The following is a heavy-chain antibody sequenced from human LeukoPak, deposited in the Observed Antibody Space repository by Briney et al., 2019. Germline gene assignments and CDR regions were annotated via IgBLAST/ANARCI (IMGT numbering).Heavy chain of an antibody. CDR2: ISAYNGNT. CDR3: ARDGRFGELSDY. Sequence: GASVKVSCKASGYTFIGYGISWVRQAPGQGLEWMGWISAYNGNTNYAQKLQGRVTMTTDTSTSTAYMELRSLRSDDTAVYHCARDGRFGELSDYWGQGTLVTVSS. V-gene: IGHV1-18*01. J-gene: IGHJ4*02. CDR1: GYTFIGYG. D-gene: IGHD3-10*01.